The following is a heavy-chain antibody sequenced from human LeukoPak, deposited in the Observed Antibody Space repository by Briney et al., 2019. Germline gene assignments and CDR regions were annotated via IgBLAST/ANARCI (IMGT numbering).Heavy chain of an antibody. J-gene: IGHJ4*02. D-gene: IGHD4-23*01. CDR2: IASDGSST. CDR1: GFTFSSYW. CDR3: ARGRPHGNDY. V-gene: IGHV3-74*01. Sequence: GGSLRLSCAASGFTFSSYWMNWVRQAPGKGLVWVSRIASDGSSTTYADSVKGRFSISRDNAKNTLYLQMNSLRAEDTAVYYRARGRPHGNDYWGQGTLVTVSS.